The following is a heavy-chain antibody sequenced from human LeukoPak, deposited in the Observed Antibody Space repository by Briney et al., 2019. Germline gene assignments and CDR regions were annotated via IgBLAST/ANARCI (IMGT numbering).Heavy chain of an antibody. Sequence: SETLSLTCTVSGGSISSYYWSWIRQPPGKGLEWIGYIYYSGSTNYNPSLKSRVTISVDTSKNQFSLKLSSVTAADAAVYYCARDLVTVTKGFDIWGQGTMVSVSS. CDR2: IYYSGST. J-gene: IGHJ3*02. CDR1: GGSISSYY. V-gene: IGHV4-59*01. CDR3: ARDLVTVTKGFDI. D-gene: IGHD4-17*01.